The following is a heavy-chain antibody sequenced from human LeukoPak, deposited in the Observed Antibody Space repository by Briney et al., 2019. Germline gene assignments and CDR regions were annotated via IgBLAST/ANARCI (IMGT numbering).Heavy chain of an antibody. CDR2: IYPGDSDH. J-gene: IGHJ6*02. D-gene: IGHD6-19*01. V-gene: IGHV5-51*01. CDR1: GYSFTTSW. CDR3: ARTIAVSAPARYYGMDV. Sequence: GEPLKISCKGSGYSFTTSWIAWVRKIPGKGLEWIGIIYPGDSDHRSSPSLQGQSTIPADKSISTAYLQLSSLKASETAMYYCARTIAVSAPARYYGMDVLGQGTTVTVSS.